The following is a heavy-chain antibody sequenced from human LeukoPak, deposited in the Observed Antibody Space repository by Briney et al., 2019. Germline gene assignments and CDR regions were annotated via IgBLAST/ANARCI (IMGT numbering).Heavy chain of an antibody. D-gene: IGHD5-18*01. CDR2: INPNSGGT. Sequence: ASVKASCKASGYTFTGYYMHWVRQAPGQGLEWMGWINPNSGGTNYAQKFQGRVTMTRDTSISTAYMELSGLRSDDTAVYYCARVGYSYGFKGSNWFDPWGQGTLVTVSS. J-gene: IGHJ5*02. V-gene: IGHV1-2*02. CDR3: ARVGYSYGFKGSNWFDP. CDR1: GYTFTGYY.